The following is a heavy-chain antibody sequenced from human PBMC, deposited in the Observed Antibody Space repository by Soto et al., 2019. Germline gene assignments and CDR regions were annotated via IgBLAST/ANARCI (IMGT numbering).Heavy chain of an antibody. D-gene: IGHD5-12*01. Sequence: PSETLSLTCTVSGGSISSSSYYWGWIRQPPGKGLEWIGSIYYSGSTYYNPSLKSRVTISVDTSKNQFSLKQSSVTAADTAVYYCASDYKGLLTAFDIWGQGTMVTVSS. CDR3: ASDYKGLLTAFDI. J-gene: IGHJ3*02. CDR1: GGSISSSSYY. V-gene: IGHV4-39*01. CDR2: IYYSGST.